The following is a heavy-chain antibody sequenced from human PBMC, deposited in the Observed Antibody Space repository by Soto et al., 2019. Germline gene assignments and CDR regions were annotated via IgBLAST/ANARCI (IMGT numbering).Heavy chain of an antibody. CDR1: GYTFTSYG. CDR3: ARDLRFLDPYYYYGMAV. CDR2: ISAYNGNT. J-gene: IGHJ6*02. V-gene: IGHV1-18*01. D-gene: IGHD3-3*01. Sequence: GASVKVSCKASGYTFTSYGISWVRQAPGQGLEWMGWISAYNGNTNYAQKLQGRVTMTTDTSTSTAYMELRSLRSDDTAVYYCARDLRFLDPYYYYGMAVWGQGTTVTVSS.